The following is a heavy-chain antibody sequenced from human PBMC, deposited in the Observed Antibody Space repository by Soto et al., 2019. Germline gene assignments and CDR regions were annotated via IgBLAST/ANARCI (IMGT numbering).Heavy chain of an antibody. Sequence: GGSLRLSCAASGFTFPSYRMHCVRQAPGKGLVWLSRINSDGTSTTYADSVKGRFTISRDNVRNTLYLQMNSLRAEDTAVYYCTRDGEHYYDTSGYYRAAPWGQGALVTVSS. CDR1: GFTFPSYR. V-gene: IGHV3-74*01. CDR2: INSDGTST. J-gene: IGHJ5*02. D-gene: IGHD3-22*01. CDR3: TRDGEHYYDTSGYYRAAP.